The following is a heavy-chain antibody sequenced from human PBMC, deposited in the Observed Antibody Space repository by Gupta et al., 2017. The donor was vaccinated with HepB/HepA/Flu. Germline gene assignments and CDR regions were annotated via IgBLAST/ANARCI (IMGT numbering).Heavy chain of an antibody. Sequence: EVQLVASGRGLVESGGSLRLSCTVSGLPFTNAWMSWVRQAPGKGLEWVGRIKSQSDGGTADYAAPVTGRFTISRDDSKSMLYLQMVNLRVEDSAVYFCTTDLVRFQPYFLDYWGPGTLVTVSS. CDR2: IKSQSDGGTA. D-gene: IGHD2-21*01. CDR1: GLPFTNAW. J-gene: IGHJ4*02. V-gene: IGHV3-15*01. CDR3: TTDLVRFQPYFLDY.